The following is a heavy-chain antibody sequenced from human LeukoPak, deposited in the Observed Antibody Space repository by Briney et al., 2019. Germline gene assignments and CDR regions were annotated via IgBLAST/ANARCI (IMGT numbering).Heavy chain of an antibody. CDR3: ARGLESTYSRSIHRFDP. Sequence: SETLSLTCTVSGYSISSGYYWGWIRQPPGKGLEWIGSIYHSGSTYYNPSLKSRVTISVDTSKNQFSLKLSSVTAADTAVYYCARGLESTYSRSIHRFDPWGQGTLVTVSS. D-gene: IGHD6-6*01. CDR2: IYHSGST. CDR1: GYSISSGYY. V-gene: IGHV4-38-2*02. J-gene: IGHJ5*02.